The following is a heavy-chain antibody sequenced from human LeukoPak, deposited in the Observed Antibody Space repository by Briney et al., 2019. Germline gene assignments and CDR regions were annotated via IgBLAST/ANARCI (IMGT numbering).Heavy chain of an antibody. J-gene: IGHJ4*02. V-gene: IGHV3-23*01. CDR2: ISGSGIST. Sequence: HLGGSLRLSCAAAGFTFSDYGMNWVRQAPGKGLEWVSGISGSGISTYYADSVKGRFTISRDNSKNTLYLQMNSLRAGDTAVYYCARAQNFDWLLRGPYFDYWGQGTLVTVSS. CDR3: ARAQNFDWLLRGPYFDY. D-gene: IGHD3-9*01. CDR1: GFTFSDYG.